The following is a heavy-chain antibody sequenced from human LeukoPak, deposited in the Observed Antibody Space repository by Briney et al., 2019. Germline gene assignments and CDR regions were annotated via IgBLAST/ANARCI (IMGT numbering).Heavy chain of an antibody. CDR1: GFTFSSYW. V-gene: IGHV3-7*01. Sequence: GGSLRLPCAASGFTFSSYWMSWVRQAPGKGLEWVANIKQDGSEKYYVDSGKGRFTISRDNAKNSLYLQMNSLRAEDTAVYYCARNPIGSSWVDYWGQGTLVTVSS. CDR2: IKQDGSEK. CDR3: ARNPIGSSWVDY. D-gene: IGHD6-13*01. J-gene: IGHJ4*02.